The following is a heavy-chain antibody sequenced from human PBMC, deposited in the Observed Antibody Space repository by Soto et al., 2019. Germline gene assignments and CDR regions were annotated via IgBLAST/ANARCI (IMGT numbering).Heavy chain of an antibody. CDR1: GGTFSSDA. CDR2: ITPVFESP. D-gene: IGHD5-18*01. J-gene: IGHJ6*02. V-gene: IGHV1-69*01. CDR3: ARAIHGYNYRVDF. Sequence: VQLLQSGAEVKQPGSSVKVACKISGGTFSSDAISWVRQAPGQGLEWMGGITPVFESPNYVQKFQGRVTITADESTGTAFMELSSLRSEDTAVYYCARAIHGYNYRVDFWGQGTTVTVSS.